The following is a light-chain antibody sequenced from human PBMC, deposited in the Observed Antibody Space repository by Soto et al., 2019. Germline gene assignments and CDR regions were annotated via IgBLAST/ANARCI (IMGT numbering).Light chain of an antibody. CDR2: QAA. CDR1: QSISRQ. V-gene: IGKV1-5*03. CDR3: LQYQSYWT. Sequence: DIQMTQSPSTLSASVGDRVSITCRASQSISRQLAWYQQKPGKAPNLLIYQAANLENGVPSRFTGSGSGTEFTLTISSLPPDDLAPYYCLQYQSYWTFGQGTKVEVK. J-gene: IGKJ1*01.